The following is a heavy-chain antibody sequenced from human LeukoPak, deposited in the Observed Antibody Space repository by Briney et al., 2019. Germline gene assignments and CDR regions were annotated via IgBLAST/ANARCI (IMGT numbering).Heavy chain of an antibody. D-gene: IGHD6-13*01. V-gene: IGHV3-48*02. CDR1: GFTFSNYG. J-gene: IGHJ6*02. CDR3: ARDRGPGIKPAGTVGMDV. Sequence: GGSLRLSCAASGFTFSNYGMNWVRQAPGKGLEWISYISRSTNSISYADSVKGRFTISRDNAKNSLFLQVNNLRDEDTAVYYCARDRGPGIKPAGTVGMDVWGQGTTVTVSS. CDR2: ISRSTNSI.